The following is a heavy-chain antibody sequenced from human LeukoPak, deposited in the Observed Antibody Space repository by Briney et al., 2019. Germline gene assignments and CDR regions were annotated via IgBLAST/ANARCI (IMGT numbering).Heavy chain of an antibody. Sequence: PGGSLRLSCAASGFTFSSYWMSWVRQAPGKGLEWVANIKQDGSEKYYVDSVKGRFTISRDNAKNSLYLQMNSLRAEDTAVYYCAGRGYDRYYYYYYMDVWGKGTTVTVSS. CDR1: GFTFSSYW. J-gene: IGHJ6*03. CDR3: AGRGYDRYYYYYYMDV. CDR2: IKQDGSEK. D-gene: IGHD5-12*01. V-gene: IGHV3-7*01.